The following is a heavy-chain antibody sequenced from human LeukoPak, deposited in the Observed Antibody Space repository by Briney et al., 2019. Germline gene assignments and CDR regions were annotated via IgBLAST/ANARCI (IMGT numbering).Heavy chain of an antibody. CDR2: IYYSGTT. V-gene: IGHV4-59*01. D-gene: IGHD3-16*01. J-gene: IGHJ2*01. Sequence: SETLSLTCTVSGGSIGSYLWSWIRQPLGKRLEWMGYIYYSGTTNYNSSLKSRVTMSMDRSKNQFSLKLTSVTAADTAVYYCARETYSYTLGGYSFDLWGRGTLVTVSS. CDR3: ARETYSYTLGGYSFDL. CDR1: GGSIGSYL.